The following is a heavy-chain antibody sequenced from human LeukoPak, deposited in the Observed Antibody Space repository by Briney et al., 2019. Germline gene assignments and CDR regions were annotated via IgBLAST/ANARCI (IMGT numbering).Heavy chain of an antibody. D-gene: IGHD3-16*02. CDR2: VNESGGT. CDR3: AGAGKGSMITFGGVIVIGDAFDI. V-gene: IGHV4-34*01. Sequence: PSETLSLTCAVYIDSFSNYHWNWIRQTPAKGMEWIGEVNESGGTNISPSLRSRVILSVDTSKNQFSLKLSSVTAADTAVYYCAGAGKGSMITFGGVIVIGDAFDIWGQGTMVTVSS. J-gene: IGHJ3*02. CDR1: IDSFSNYH.